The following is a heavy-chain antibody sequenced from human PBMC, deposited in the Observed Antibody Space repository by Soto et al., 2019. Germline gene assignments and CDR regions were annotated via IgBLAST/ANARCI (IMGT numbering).Heavy chain of an antibody. CDR3: ARLPDYYDSSGYYLDY. Sequence: LSLTCTVSGGSISSGGYYWSWIRQHPGKGLEWIGYIYYSGSTYYNPSLKSRVTISVDTSKNQFSLKLSSVTAADTAVYYCARLPDYYDSSGYYLDYWGQGTLVTVSS. CDR1: GGSISSGGYY. CDR2: IYYSGST. V-gene: IGHV4-31*03. J-gene: IGHJ4*02. D-gene: IGHD3-22*01.